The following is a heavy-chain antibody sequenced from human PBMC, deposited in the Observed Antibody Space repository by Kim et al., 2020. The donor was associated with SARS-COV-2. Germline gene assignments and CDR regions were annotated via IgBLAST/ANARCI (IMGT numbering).Heavy chain of an antibody. D-gene: IGHD6-19*01. Sequence: KGRFTISRDKAKNALYLQMNSLRAEDTALYYCARAPRPGYSSGWINWFDSWGQGTLVTVSS. J-gene: IGHJ5*01. CDR3: ARAPRPGYSSGWINWFDS. V-gene: IGHV3-20*03.